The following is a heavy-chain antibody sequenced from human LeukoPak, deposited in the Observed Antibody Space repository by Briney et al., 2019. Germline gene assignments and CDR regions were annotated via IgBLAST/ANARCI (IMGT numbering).Heavy chain of an antibody. CDR2: IRYDGSNK. Sequence: GGSLRLSCAASGFTFSSYGMHWVRQAPGKGLEWVAFIRYDGSNKYYADSVKGRFTISRENAKNSLYLQMNSLRAGDTAVYYCARVGADWVNAFDIWGQGTMVTVSS. CDR3: ARVGADWVNAFDI. D-gene: IGHD3-16*01. CDR1: GFTFSSYG. V-gene: IGHV3-30*02. J-gene: IGHJ3*02.